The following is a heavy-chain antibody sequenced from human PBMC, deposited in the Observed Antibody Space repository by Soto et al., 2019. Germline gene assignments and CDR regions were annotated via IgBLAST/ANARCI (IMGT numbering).Heavy chain of an antibody. Sequence: GGSLRLSCAASGFTFSSYAMHWVRQAPGKGLEWVAVISYDGSNKYYADSVKGRFTISRDNSKNTLYLQMNSLRAEDTAVYYCARRRGGQIAAALDYWGQGTLVTVSS. D-gene: IGHD6-13*01. CDR3: ARRRGGQIAAALDY. J-gene: IGHJ4*02. V-gene: IGHV3-30-3*01. CDR1: GFTFSSYA. CDR2: ISYDGSNK.